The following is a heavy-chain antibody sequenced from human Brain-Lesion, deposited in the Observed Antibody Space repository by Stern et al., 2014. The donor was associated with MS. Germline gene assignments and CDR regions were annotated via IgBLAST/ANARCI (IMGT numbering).Heavy chain of an antibody. V-gene: IGHV5-51*01. J-gene: IGHJ3*02. D-gene: IGHD6-19*01. CDR3: ARTYSSGWYGGHAFDI. Sequence: EVQLVEPGAEVKKPGESLKISCKGSGYRFDNYWIGWVRQKTGKGLEWMGSIYTADSDTRYSPSLQGQVTISADKSISTVYLQWSSLKASDTAMYYCARTYSSGWYGGHAFDIWGQGTMVTVSS. CDR1: GYRFDNYW. CDR2: IYTADSDT.